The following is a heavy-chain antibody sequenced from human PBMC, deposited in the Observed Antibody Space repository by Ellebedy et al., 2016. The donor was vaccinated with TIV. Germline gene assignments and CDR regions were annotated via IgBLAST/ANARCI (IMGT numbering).Heavy chain of an antibody. Sequence: GGSLRLXXAASGFTFTSFWMSWVRQAPGKGLEWVANIVQDGREMHHVDSVKGRFTISRDNAKNSLYLQMNSLRAEDTAVYYCARWNYAYDSWGQGTLVTVSS. D-gene: IGHD3-16*01. CDR3: ARWNYAYDS. CDR2: IVQDGREM. V-gene: IGHV3-7*01. CDR1: GFTFTSFW. J-gene: IGHJ4*02.